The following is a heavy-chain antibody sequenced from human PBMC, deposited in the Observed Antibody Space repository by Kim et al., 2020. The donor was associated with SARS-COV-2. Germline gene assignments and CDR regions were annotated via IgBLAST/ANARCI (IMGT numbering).Heavy chain of an antibody. Sequence: GGSLRLSCEASGFTFSNYYMNWVRQAPGKGLEWVSSISTSTSYKAYAYSVKGRFTISRDNAKNSLYLQMNSLRADDTAVYYCARAREDVVATTPDVWGQGTRVTVSS. V-gene: IGHV3-21*01. J-gene: IGHJ3*01. CDR1: GFTFSNYY. CDR3: ARAREDVVATTPDV. CDR2: ISTSTSYK. D-gene: IGHD5-12*01.